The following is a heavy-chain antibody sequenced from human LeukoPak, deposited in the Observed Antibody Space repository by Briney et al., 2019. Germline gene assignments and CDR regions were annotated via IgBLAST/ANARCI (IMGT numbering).Heavy chain of an antibody. Sequence: GESLKISCKSSGYSFTSYGISWVRQAPGQGLEWMRWISAYNGNTNYAQKLQGRVTMTTDTSTSTAYMELRSLRSDDTAVYYCARDNSVRDEAWWFNPWGQGTLVTVSS. J-gene: IGHJ5*02. CDR3: ARDNSVRDEAWWFNP. CDR2: ISAYNGNT. V-gene: IGHV1-18*01. D-gene: IGHD5-24*01. CDR1: GYSFTSYG.